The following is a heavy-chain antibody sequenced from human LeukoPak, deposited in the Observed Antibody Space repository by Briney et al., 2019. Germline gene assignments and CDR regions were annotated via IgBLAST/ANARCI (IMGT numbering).Heavy chain of an antibody. CDR2: INPNSGGT. J-gene: IGHJ6*03. CDR1: GYTFTGYY. D-gene: IGHD6-19*01. V-gene: IGHV1-2*02. CDR3: ARWRAVAGTYYYYYMDV. Sequence: ASVKVSCKASGYTFTGYYMHWVRQAPGQGLEWMGWINPNSGGTNYAQKFQGRVTMTRDTSISTAYMELSRLRSDDTAVYYCARWRAVAGTYYYYYMDVWGKGTTVTVSS.